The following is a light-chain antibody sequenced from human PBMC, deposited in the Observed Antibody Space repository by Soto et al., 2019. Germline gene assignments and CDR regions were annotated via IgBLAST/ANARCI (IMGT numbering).Light chain of an antibody. J-gene: IGKJ2*01. V-gene: IGKV3-20*01. CDR3: QQYGSSPYT. Sequence: EIVLTQSPGTLSLSPGERATLSCRASQSVSSSYLAWYQQKPGQAPRLISYGASSRATGIPDRFSGSGSGTDFTLTISRLEPEDFAVYYCQQYGSSPYTCGQGTKLEIK. CDR2: GAS. CDR1: QSVSSSY.